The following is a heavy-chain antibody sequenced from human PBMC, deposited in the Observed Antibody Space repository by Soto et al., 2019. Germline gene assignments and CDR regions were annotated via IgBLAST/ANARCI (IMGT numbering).Heavy chain of an antibody. V-gene: IGHV4-31*03. CDR3: ARDSRFSSGWYPGYNWFDP. CDR1: GGSISSGGYY. J-gene: IGHJ5*02. D-gene: IGHD6-19*01. Sequence: SETLSLTCTVSGGSISSGGYYWSWIRQHPGKGLEWIGYIYYSGSTYYNPSLKSRVTISLDTSKNQFSLKLRSVTAADTAMYYCARDSRFSSGWYPGYNWFDPWGRGTLVTVSS. CDR2: IYYSGST.